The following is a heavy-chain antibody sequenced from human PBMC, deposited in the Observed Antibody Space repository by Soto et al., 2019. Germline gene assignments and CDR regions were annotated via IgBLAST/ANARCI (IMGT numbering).Heavy chain of an antibody. CDR3: ARDKDQYDFWGGTLDS. V-gene: IGHV3-30-3*01. CDR1: NFVFSVYA. D-gene: IGHD3-3*01. J-gene: IGHJ4*02. Sequence: QLVESGGGVVQPERSLKLSCTASNFVFSVYALHWVRQAPGKGLEGVALISYDGGNKYYADSVKGRFTISRDNSKNTLYLQMNSLRREDTAVYYCARDKDQYDFWGGTLDSWGQGTLVSVSS. CDR2: ISYDGGNK.